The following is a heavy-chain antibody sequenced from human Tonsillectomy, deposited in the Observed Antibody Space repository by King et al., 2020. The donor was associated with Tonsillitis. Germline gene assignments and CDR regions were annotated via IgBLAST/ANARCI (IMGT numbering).Heavy chain of an antibody. CDR3: AKDLHVLRYFDWLLEY. D-gene: IGHD3-9*01. Sequence: VQLVQSGGGVVQPGRSLRLSCAASGFTFSSYGMHWVRPAPGKGLEWVAVISYDESNKYYADSVKGRFTISRDNSKNTLYLQMNSLRAEDTAVYYCAKDLHVLRYFDWLLEYWGQGTLVTVSS. CDR1: GFTFSSYG. CDR2: ISYDESNK. V-gene: IGHV3-30*18. J-gene: IGHJ4*02.